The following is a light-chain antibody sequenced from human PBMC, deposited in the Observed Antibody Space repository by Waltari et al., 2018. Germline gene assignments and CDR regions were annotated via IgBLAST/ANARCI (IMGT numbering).Light chain of an antibody. J-gene: IGLJ3*02. CDR1: ALPKQY. Sequence: SSELTQPPSVSVSPGHTARIPCSGDALPKQYAFWYQQKPGQAPFLILYKDTERPSGIPDRFSGSSSGTIVTLTISGVQTEDEADYYCQTADTSGIWVFGGGTRLTVL. V-gene: IGLV3-25*03. CDR3: QTADTSGIWV. CDR2: KDT.